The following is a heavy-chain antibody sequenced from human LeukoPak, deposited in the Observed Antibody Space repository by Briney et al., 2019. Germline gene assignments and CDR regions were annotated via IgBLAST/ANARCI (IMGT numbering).Heavy chain of an antibody. D-gene: IGHD1-26*01. CDR3: ARSDGIVGEEAWFDP. J-gene: IGHJ5*02. V-gene: IGHV4-4*09. CDR2: IFTTEVP. Sequence: WATMKLPCSARGGTFGDCRVRWIRKPPGKGLQWIGYIFTTEVPKYSPSLKSRVTISVDTSKNQFSLSLSSVTAADTAVYYCARSDGIVGEEAWFDPWGQGTLVTVSS. CDR1: GGTFGDCR.